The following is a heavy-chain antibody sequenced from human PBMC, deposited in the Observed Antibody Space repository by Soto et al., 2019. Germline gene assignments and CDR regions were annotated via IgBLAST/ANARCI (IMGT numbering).Heavy chain of an antibody. CDR1: GDSINSDKYY. CDR3: ARRSYYDYVWGSYRYRNYYFDY. V-gene: IGHV4-39*01. D-gene: IGHD3-16*02. J-gene: IGHJ4*02. CDR2: IYYRGST. Sequence: SETLSLTCSVSGDSINSDKYYWGWIRQPPGKGLEWIGSIYYRGSTYYNPSLKTRVTISVDTSKNQFSLKLSSVTAADTAVYYCARRSYYDYVWGSYRYRNYYFDYWGQGTLVTVSS.